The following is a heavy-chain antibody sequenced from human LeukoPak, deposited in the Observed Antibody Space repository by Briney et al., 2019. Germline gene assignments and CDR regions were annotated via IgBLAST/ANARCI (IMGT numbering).Heavy chain of an antibody. J-gene: IGHJ6*04. Sequence: GGSLRLSCAASGFTFSSYAMHWVRQAPGKGLEWVAVISYDGSNKYYADSVKGRFTISRDNSKNTLYLQMNSLRAEDTAVYYCARDTSYCSSTSCHDHYYYGMDVWGKGTTVTVSS. D-gene: IGHD2-2*01. CDR1: GFTFSSYA. CDR2: ISYDGSNK. V-gene: IGHV3-30*04. CDR3: ARDTSYCSSTSCHDHYYYGMDV.